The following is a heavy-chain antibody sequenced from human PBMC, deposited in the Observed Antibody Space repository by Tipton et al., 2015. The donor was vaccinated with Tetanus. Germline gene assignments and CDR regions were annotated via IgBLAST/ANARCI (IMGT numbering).Heavy chain of an antibody. J-gene: IGHJ4*02. Sequence: VQLVQSGAEVKKPGESLKISCECSGYTFDTYWIAWVRQMPGKGLEWMGIIYPGDSETRYSPSFQGHVTMSADKSINTAYLQWSSLEASDTAMYFCARLHLRTYASSSGYWGQGTLVTVSS. CDR2: IYPGDSET. CDR1: GYTFDTYW. D-gene: IGHD6-6*01. V-gene: IGHV5-51*01. CDR3: ARLHLRTYASSSGY.